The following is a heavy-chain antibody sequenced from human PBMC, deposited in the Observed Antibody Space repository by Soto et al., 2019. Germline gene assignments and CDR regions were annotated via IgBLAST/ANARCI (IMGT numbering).Heavy chain of an antibody. CDR1: GFRIRDGYW. J-gene: IGHJ4*02. Sequence: QLQLHESGPGLVKPSETLSLTCDVSGFRIRDGYWWSWVRQPPGKGLDWIGEILHSGSATYTPSLKSRVTMSVDTSKNQISLKVYSVTAADTAVYYCARNGDFSSDYWGQGLLVTVSS. CDR3: ARNGDFSSDY. CDR2: ILHSGSA. V-gene: IGHV4-4*02. D-gene: IGHD7-27*01.